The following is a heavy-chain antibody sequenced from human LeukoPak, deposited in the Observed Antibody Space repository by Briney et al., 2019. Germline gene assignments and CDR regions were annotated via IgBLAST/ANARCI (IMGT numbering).Heavy chain of an antibody. CDR1: GFTFSSYA. J-gene: IGHJ4*02. CDR2: ISYDGSNK. Sequence: QPGRSLRLSCAASGFTFSSYAMHWVRQAPGKGLEWVAVISYDGSNKYYADSVKGRFTISRDNSKNTLYLQMNSLRAEDTAVYYCAREGTDIDYWGQGTLVTVSS. CDR3: AREGTDIDY. D-gene: IGHD3-10*01. V-gene: IGHV3-30*14.